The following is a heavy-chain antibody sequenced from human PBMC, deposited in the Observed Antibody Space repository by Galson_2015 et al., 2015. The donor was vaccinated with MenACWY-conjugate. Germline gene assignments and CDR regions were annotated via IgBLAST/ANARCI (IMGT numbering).Heavy chain of an antibody. CDR3: ARGRIVVGP. CDR1: GGSISGYY. D-gene: IGHD3-22*01. Sequence: ETLSLTCTVSGGSISGYYWTWIRQPPGKGLEWIGSIHYSGSTNYNPSLKSRVTISVDTSKNQFSLNLSSVTAADTAVYYCARGRIVVGPWGQGTLVTVSS. V-gene: IGHV4-59*01. CDR2: IHYSGST. J-gene: IGHJ5*02.